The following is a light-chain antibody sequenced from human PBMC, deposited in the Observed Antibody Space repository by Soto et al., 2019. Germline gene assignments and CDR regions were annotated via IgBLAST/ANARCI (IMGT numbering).Light chain of an antibody. V-gene: IGLV2-11*01. CDR1: SSDVGGYHY. CDR3: CSYAGSYTLV. CDR2: DVN. J-gene: IGLJ2*01. Sequence: QSALTQPRSVSGSPGQSVTLSCTGTSSDVGGYHYVSWYPHHPGKAPKIIIYDVNKRPSGVPDRFSGSKSGNTASLTISGLQTEDEADYYCCSYAGSYTLVFGGGTKLTVL.